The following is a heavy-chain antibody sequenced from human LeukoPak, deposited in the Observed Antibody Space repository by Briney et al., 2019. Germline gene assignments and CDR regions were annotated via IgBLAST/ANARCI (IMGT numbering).Heavy chain of an antibody. CDR2: ITHSGST. J-gene: IGHJ5*02. Sequence: SETLSLTCAVYGGSFSGYYWSWIRQPPGKGLEWIGEITHSGSTNYNPSLKSRITMSVDTSKNQFSLKLSSVTAAGTAVYYCARGEKIVVVPAAEAYWFDPWGQGTLVTVSS. CDR3: ARGEKIVVVPAAEAYWFDP. D-gene: IGHD2-2*01. V-gene: IGHV4-34*01. CDR1: GGSFSGYY.